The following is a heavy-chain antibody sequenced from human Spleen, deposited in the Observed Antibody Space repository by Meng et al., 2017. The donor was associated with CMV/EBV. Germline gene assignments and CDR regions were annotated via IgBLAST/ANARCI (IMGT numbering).Heavy chain of an antibody. Sequence: AASGFTFSHYGMHWVRQAPGKGLEWVAVISYDGSSKYYADSVKGRFTISRDNSKNTLSLQMDSLRAEDTAVYYCAKSHGSNFYLHDYWGQGTLVTVSS. CDR1: GFTFSHYG. J-gene: IGHJ4*02. D-gene: IGHD3-22*01. CDR3: AKSHGSNFYLHDY. V-gene: IGHV3-30*18. CDR2: ISYDGSSK.